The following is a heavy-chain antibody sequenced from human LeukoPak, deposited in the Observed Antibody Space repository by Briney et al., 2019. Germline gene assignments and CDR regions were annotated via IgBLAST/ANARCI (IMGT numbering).Heavy chain of an antibody. CDR3: ARDPGQGPYGMDV. Sequence: GASVTVSCKASGYTFTSYYMHWVRQARGQGLEGMGIINPSGGSTSYAQKFQGRVTMTRDTSTSTVYMELSSLRSEDTAVYYCARDPGQGPYGMDVWGQGTTVTVSS. CDR1: GYTFTSYY. V-gene: IGHV1-46*01. CDR2: INPSGGST. J-gene: IGHJ6*02.